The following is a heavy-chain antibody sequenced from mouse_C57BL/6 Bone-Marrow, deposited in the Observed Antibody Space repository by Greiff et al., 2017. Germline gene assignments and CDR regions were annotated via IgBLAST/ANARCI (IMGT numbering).Heavy chain of an antibody. Sequence: QVQLKESGPELVKPGASVKISCKASGYTFTDYYINWVKQRPGQGLEWIGWIFPGSGSTYYTQKFKGKATLTVDKSSSTAYMLLSSLTSEDSAVYFCARQGKRTYDYDAMDYWGQGTSVTVSS. CDR1: GYTFTDYY. V-gene: IGHV1-75*01. CDR2: IFPGSGST. CDR3: ARQGKRTYDYDAMDY. J-gene: IGHJ4*01.